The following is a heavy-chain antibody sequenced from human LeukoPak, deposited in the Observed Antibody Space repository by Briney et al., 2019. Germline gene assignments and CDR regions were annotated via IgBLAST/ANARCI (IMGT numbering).Heavy chain of an antibody. CDR1: GFTFSTYT. J-gene: IGHJ6*03. D-gene: IGHD6-19*01. V-gene: IGHV3-21*01. CDR2: ISSSGDYT. Sequence: PGESLRLSCAASGFTFSTYTMNWVRQAPGKGLEWVSSISSSGDYTYYADSVKGRFTISRDNTKNSLYLQMTSLRAEDTAVYYCARDSDSSGWLDYYMDVWGKGTTVTISS. CDR3: ARDSDSSGWLDYYMDV.